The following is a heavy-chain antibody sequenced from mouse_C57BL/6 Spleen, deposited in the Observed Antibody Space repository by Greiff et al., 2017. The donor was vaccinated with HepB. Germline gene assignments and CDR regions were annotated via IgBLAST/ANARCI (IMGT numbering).Heavy chain of an antibody. CDR3: AKTGHYGSSSYWYFDV. J-gene: IGHJ1*03. CDR2: INPSNGGT. CDR1: GYTFTSYW. Sequence: VQLQQPGTELVKPGASVKLSCKASGYTFTSYWMHWVKQRPGQGLEWIGNINPSNGGTNYNEKFKSKATLTVEKSSSTAYMQLSSLTSEDSAVYYCAKTGHYGSSSYWYFDVWGTGTTVTVSS. D-gene: IGHD1-1*01. V-gene: IGHV1-53*01.